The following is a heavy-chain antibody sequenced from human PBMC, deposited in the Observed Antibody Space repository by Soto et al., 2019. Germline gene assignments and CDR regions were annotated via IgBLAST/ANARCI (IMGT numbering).Heavy chain of an antibody. CDR3: ARDGGRHSGGIDY. J-gene: IGHJ4*02. V-gene: IGHV1-69*01. CDR2: IIPIFGTA. CDR1: GGTFSSYS. D-gene: IGHD1-26*01. Sequence: QVQLVQSGAEVKKPGSSVKVSCKASGGTFSSYSINWVRQAPGQGLEWMGEIIPIFGTANYAQKFQGRVTITADESTSPVYMELRRLGSGETAVYYCARDGGRHSGGIDYWGQGTLVTVSS.